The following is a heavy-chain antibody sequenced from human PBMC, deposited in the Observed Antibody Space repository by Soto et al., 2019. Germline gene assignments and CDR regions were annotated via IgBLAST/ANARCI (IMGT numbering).Heavy chain of an antibody. V-gene: IGHV5-51*01. Sequence: GESLKISCKGSGYSFTSYWIGWVRQMPGKGLEWMGIIYPGDSDTRYSPSFQGQVTISADKSISTAYLQWSSLKASDTAMYYCARTYYDFWSGYYGLNMDVWGKGTTVTVSS. D-gene: IGHD3-3*01. CDR3: ARTYYDFWSGYYGLNMDV. CDR1: GYSFTSYW. J-gene: IGHJ6*03. CDR2: IYPGDSDT.